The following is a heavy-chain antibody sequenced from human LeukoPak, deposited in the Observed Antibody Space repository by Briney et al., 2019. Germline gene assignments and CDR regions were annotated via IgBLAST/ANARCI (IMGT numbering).Heavy chain of an antibody. J-gene: IGHJ6*02. CDR2: IFGSGST. V-gene: IGHV4-4*07. CDR1: GGSISGNY. Sequence: SETLSLTCTVSGGSISGNYWSWVRQPAGKGLEWIGRIFGSGSTNYNPSFKSRVTMSVDTSKNQFSLKLSSVTAADTAVYYCARDQVVGGHYYYGMDVWGQGTTVTVSS. CDR3: ARDQVVGGHYYYGMDV. D-gene: IGHD2-15*01.